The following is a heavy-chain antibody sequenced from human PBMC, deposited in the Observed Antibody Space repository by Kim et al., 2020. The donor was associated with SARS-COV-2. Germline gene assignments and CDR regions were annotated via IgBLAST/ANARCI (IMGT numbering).Heavy chain of an antibody. CDR2: INHSGST. Sequence: SETLSLTCAVYGGSFSGSYWSWIRQPPGKGLEWIGEINHSGSTNYNPSLKSRVTISVDTSKNQFSLKLNPVTAADTAVYYCARGGIVGATSGSDYWGQGTLVTVSS. CDR3: ARGGIVGATSGSDY. J-gene: IGHJ4*02. CDR1: GGSFSGSY. V-gene: IGHV4-34*01. D-gene: IGHD1-26*01.